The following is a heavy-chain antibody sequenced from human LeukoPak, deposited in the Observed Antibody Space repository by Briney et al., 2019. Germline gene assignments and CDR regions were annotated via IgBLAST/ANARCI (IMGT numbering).Heavy chain of an antibody. D-gene: IGHD2-21*02. Sequence: SETLSLTCTVSGYSISSGHYWGWIRQPPGKRLEWIGSIYHSGSTFYNPSLESRVTISVDTSKNQFSLKLSSVTAADTAVYYCARICGADCRGAFDIWGQGTMVTVSS. J-gene: IGHJ3*02. CDR2: IYHSGST. CDR3: ARICGADCRGAFDI. V-gene: IGHV4-38-2*02. CDR1: GYSISSGHY.